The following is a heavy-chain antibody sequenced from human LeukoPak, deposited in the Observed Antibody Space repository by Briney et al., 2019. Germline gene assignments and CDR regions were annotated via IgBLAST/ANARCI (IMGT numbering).Heavy chain of an antibody. CDR3: AHSEDYYGSVDAFDI. CDR2: IYWDDDK. CDR1: GFSLDTSGVG. D-gene: IGHD3-10*01. Sequence: SGPTLVKPTQTLTLTRTFSGFSLDTSGVGVGWIRQPPGKALEWLAFIYWDDDKRYSPSLKSRLTITKDTSKNQVVLRMTNMDPVDTATYYCAHSEDYYGSVDAFDIWGQGTMVTVSS. V-gene: IGHV2-5*02. J-gene: IGHJ3*02.